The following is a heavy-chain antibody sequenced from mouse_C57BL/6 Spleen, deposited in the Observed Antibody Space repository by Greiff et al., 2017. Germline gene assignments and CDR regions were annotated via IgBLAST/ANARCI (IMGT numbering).Heavy chain of an antibody. CDR1: GYTFTSYW. CDR2: IYPGSGST. Sequence: QVQLQQPGAELVKPGASVKMSCKASGYTFTSYWITWVKPRPGQGLEWIGDIYPGSGSTNYNEKFKSKATLTVDTSSSTAYMQLSSLTSEDSAVYYCARFITTVVDYFDYWGQGTTLTVSS. V-gene: IGHV1-55*01. D-gene: IGHD1-1*01. J-gene: IGHJ2*01. CDR3: ARFITTVVDYFDY.